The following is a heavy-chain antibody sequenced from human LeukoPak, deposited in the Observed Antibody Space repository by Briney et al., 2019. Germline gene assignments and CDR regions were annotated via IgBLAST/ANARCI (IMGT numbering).Heavy chain of an antibody. D-gene: IGHD3-22*01. Sequence: SQTLSLTCTVSGGSISSGGYYWSWIRQHPGKGLEWIGYIYYSGSTYYNPSLKSRVTISVDTSKNQFSLKLSSVTAADTAVYYCVRAADYYDSSGECYFDYWGQGTLVTVSS. CDR1: GGSISSGGYY. CDR3: VRAADYYDSSGECYFDY. CDR2: IYYSGST. V-gene: IGHV4-31*03. J-gene: IGHJ4*02.